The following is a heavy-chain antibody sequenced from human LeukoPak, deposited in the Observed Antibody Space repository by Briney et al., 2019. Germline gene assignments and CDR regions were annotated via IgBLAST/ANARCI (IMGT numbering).Heavy chain of an antibody. J-gene: IGHJ3*02. CDR3: AKNSPLSASDI. D-gene: IGHD2/OR15-2a*01. V-gene: IGHV4-4*02. Sequence: SGTLSLTCSVSGGSISSSNWWSWVRQPPEKGLEWIGEIYHSGSTNYSPSLKSRVTISIDKSKNQFSLKLTSVTAADTAVYYCAKNSPLSASDIWGQGTMVTVSS. CDR1: GGSISSSNW. CDR2: IYHSGST.